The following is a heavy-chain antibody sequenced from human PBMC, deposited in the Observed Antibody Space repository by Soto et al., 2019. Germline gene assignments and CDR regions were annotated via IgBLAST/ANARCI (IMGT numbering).Heavy chain of an antibody. D-gene: IGHD3-16*02. CDR3: ARTAHYDYVWGSHRPYGMDV. CDR2: IYYSGST. V-gene: IGHV4-30-4*01. J-gene: IGHJ6*02. CDR1: GGSISSGDYY. Sequence: SETLSLTCTVSGGSISSGDYYWSWIRQPPGKGLEWIGYIYYSGSTYYNPSLKSRVTISVDTSKNQFSLKLSSVTAADTAVYYCARTAHYDYVWGSHRPYGMDVWGQGTTVTVSS.